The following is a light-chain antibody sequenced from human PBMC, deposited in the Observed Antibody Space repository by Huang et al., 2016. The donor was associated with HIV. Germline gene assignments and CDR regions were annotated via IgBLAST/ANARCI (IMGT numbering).Light chain of an antibody. Sequence: EIVMTQSPATLSVSPGERATLSCRASQSVSSNLAWYQQKPGQAPRLLMYGASIRATGSPARFTGSGSGTEFTLTISSLQSEDFAVYYCQQYNNWPPEETFGPGTKVDMK. V-gene: IGKV3-15*01. CDR2: GAS. J-gene: IGKJ3*01. CDR1: QSVSSN. CDR3: QQYNNWPPEET.